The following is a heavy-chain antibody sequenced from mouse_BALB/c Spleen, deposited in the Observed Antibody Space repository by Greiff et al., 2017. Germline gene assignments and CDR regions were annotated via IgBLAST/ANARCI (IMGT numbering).Heavy chain of an antibody. J-gene: IGHJ2*01. Sequence: VQLQQSGAELVRPGALVKLSCTASGFNIKDYYMHWVQQRPEQGLEWIGWIDPENGNTIYDPKFQGKASITADTSSNTAYLQLSSLTSEDTAVYYCARSGYGNLGDYFDYWGQGTTLTVSS. CDR2: IDPENGNT. V-gene: IGHV14-1*02. CDR1: GFNIKDYY. D-gene: IGHD2-1*01. CDR3: ARSGYGNLGDYFDY.